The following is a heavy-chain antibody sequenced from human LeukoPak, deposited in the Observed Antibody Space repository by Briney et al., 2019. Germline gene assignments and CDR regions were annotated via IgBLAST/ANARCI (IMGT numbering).Heavy chain of an antibody. CDR1: GFTVSSKY. J-gene: IGHJ4*02. CDR2: ISSGSGTM. V-gene: IGHV3-48*02. Sequence: GGSLRLSCAASGFTVSSKYMSWVRQAPGRGLEWVSYISSGSGTMYYADSVKGRFTISRDNAKKSLYLQMNSLRDEDTAVYYCARAVLGYSWVYDYWGQGTLVTVSS. D-gene: IGHD5-18*01. CDR3: ARAVLGYSWVYDY.